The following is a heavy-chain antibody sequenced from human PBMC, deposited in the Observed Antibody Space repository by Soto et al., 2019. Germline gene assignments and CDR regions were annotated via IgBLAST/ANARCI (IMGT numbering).Heavy chain of an antibody. J-gene: IGHJ5*02. V-gene: IGHV3-72*01. CDR1: GFTFSDHY. D-gene: IGHD2-2*01. CDR3: AKGGTSSQWFAP. Sequence: GGSLRLSCAGSGFTFSDHYIDWVRQAPGKGLEWVGRTTNRAKSYTAEYAASVKGRFTISRDDSHMYLQMDSLKTEDTAMYYCAKGGTSSQWFAPWGQGTLVTVSS. CDR2: TTNRAKSYTA.